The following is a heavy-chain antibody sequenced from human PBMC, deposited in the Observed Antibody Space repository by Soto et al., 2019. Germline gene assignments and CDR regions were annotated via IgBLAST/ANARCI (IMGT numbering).Heavy chain of an antibody. CDR1: GGSVSSGSYY. J-gene: IGHJ5*02. D-gene: IGHD3-9*01. CDR2: IYYSGST. CDR3: ATYDILAAYYH. Sequence: SETLSLTCAVSGGSVSSGSYYWNWIRQPPGKGLEWIGYIYYSGSTNYNPSLKSRVTISVDTSKNQFSLKLSSVTAADTAVYYCATYDILAAYYHWGQGTLVTVSS. V-gene: IGHV4-61*01.